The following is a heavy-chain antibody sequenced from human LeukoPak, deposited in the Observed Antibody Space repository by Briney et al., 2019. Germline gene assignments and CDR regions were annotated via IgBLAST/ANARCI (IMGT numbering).Heavy chain of an antibody. V-gene: IGHV3-21*03. J-gene: IGHJ4*02. CDR2: ITISSTYI. CDR3: ARDSGSGWNGVDY. D-gene: IGHD6-19*01. Sequence: GGSLRLSCAASGFTFSSYSMNWVRQAPGKGLEWVSSITISSTYIYYAHSVKGRFTISRDIAKNSLYLKMNSLRVEDTAVYYCARDSGSGWNGVDYWGQGTLVT. CDR1: GFTFSSYS.